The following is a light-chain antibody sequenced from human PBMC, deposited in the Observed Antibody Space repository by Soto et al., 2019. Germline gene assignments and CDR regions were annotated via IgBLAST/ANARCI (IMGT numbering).Light chain of an antibody. CDR1: QSISSW. CDR2: DAS. V-gene: IGKV1-5*01. J-gene: IGKJ4*01. Sequence: DIQMTQSPSTLSASVGDRVTITCRASQSISSWLAWYQQKAGKAPKLLIYDASSLESGVPSRFSGSGSGTEFTLTISSLQPDDFATYYCQQSYTIPPTFGGGTKVEIK. CDR3: QQSYTIPPT.